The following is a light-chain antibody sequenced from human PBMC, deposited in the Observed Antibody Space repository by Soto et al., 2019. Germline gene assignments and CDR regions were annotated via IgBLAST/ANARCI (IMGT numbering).Light chain of an antibody. Sequence: EIVLTQSPGTLSLSPGERATLYCRASQSISSNYLAWYQQTPGQGPRLLIYDASSRAAGIPDRFSGSGSGTDFTLTISRLEPEDFGVYYCPQYGGSPRTVGQGTKVEIK. J-gene: IGKJ1*01. CDR1: QSISSNY. CDR3: PQYGGSPRT. CDR2: DAS. V-gene: IGKV3-20*01.